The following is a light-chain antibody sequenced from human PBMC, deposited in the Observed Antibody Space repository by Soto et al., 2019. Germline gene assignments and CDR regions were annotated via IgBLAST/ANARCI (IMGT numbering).Light chain of an antibody. CDR2: AAS. V-gene: IGKV1-39*01. CDR1: QTISNY. Sequence: DIQMTQSPSSLSASVGDRVTINCRASQTISNYLNWYQEKPGKAPKLLIYAASNLQSGVPSRFSGSGSGTEFTLTISNLQPEDFATYYCQKTYSTPFPFGPGTKVDI. CDR3: QKTYSTPFP. J-gene: IGKJ3*01.